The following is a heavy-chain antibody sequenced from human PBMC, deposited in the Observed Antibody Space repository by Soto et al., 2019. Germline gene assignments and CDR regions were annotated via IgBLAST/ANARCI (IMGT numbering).Heavy chain of an antibody. CDR3: ARFPNPNVLRYFDWLSDSDAFDI. CDR1: GGSISSGDYY. V-gene: IGHV4-30-4*01. Sequence: SETLSLTCTVSGGSISSGDYYWSWIRQPPGKGLEWIGYIYYSGSTYYNPSLKSRVTISVDTSKNQFSLKLSSVTAADTAVFYCARFPNPNVLRYFDWLSDSDAFDIWGQGTRVT. J-gene: IGHJ3*02. D-gene: IGHD3-9*01. CDR2: IYYSGST.